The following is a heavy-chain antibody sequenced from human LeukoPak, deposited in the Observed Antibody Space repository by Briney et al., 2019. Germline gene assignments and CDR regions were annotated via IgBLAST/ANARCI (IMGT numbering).Heavy chain of an antibody. J-gene: IGHJ4*02. D-gene: IGHD3-3*01. CDR2: IYYSGST. V-gene: IGHV4-59*08. CDR1: GGPISSYY. Sequence: SETLSLTCTVSGGPISSYYWSWIRQPPGKGLEWIGYIYYSGSTNYNPSLKSRVTISVDTSKNQFSLKLSSVTAADTAVYYCARHDYDFWSGYYTTYYFDYWGQGTLVTVSS. CDR3: ARHDYDFWSGYYTTYYFDY.